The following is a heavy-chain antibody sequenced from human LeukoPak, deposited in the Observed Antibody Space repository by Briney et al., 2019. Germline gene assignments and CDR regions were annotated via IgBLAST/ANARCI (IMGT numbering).Heavy chain of an antibody. V-gene: IGHV3-74*01. CDR1: GFTFSSYW. CDR3: ARDYVWGSYRFHDAFDI. CDR2: INSDGSST. J-gene: IGHJ3*02. Sequence: PGGSLRLSCAASGFTFSSYWMHWVRQAPGKGLVWVSRINSDGSSTSYADSVKGRFTISRDNAKNTLYLQMNSLRAEDTAVYYCARDYVWGSYRFHDAFDIWGQGTMVTVSS. D-gene: IGHD3-16*02.